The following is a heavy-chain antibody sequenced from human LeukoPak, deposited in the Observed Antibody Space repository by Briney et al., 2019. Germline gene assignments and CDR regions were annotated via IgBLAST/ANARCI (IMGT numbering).Heavy chain of an antibody. Sequence: SGPTLVKPTQTLTLTCTFSGFSLTTNTVGVGWVRLPPGKALEWLAVIYWNDDKRYRLSLESRLTVTKDTSKNQVVLTMTDMNPVDTGTYYCAHVAVAGKIFRFWGQGTLVTVSS. J-gene: IGHJ4*02. V-gene: IGHV2-5*01. D-gene: IGHD6-13*01. CDR2: IYWNDDK. CDR1: GFSLTTNTVG. CDR3: AHVAVAGKIFRF.